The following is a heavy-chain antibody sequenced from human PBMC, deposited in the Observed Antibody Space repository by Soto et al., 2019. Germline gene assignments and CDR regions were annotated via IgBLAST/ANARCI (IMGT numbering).Heavy chain of an antibody. D-gene: IGHD6-19*01. J-gene: IGHJ6*02. CDR1: GFTFSSYA. V-gene: IGHV3-23*01. Sequence: GGSLRLSCAASGFTFSSYAMSWVRQAPGKGLEWVSAISGSGGSTYYADSVKGRFTISRDNSKNTLYLQMDSLRAEDTAVYYCAKAWSNSSGWYEYYYGMDVWGQGTTVTVSS. CDR2: ISGSGGST. CDR3: AKAWSNSSGWYEYYYGMDV.